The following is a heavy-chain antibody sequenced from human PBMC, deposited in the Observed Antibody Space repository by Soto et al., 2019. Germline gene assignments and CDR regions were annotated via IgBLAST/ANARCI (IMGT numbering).Heavy chain of an antibody. J-gene: IGHJ6*03. CDR2: IYYSGST. CDR3: ARENIDYYYMDV. Sequence: SETLSLTCAVYGGSFSGYYWSWIRQPPGKGLEWIGYIYYSGSTNYNPSLKSRVTISVDTSKNQFSLKLSSVTAADTAVYYCARENIDYYYMDVWGKGTTVTVSS. CDR1: GGSFSGYY. D-gene: IGHD3-16*02. V-gene: IGHV4-59*01.